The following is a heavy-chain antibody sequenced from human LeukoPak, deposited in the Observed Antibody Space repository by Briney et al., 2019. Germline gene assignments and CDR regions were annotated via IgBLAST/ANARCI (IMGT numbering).Heavy chain of an antibody. Sequence: PGGSLRLSCAVSGFTVRDNSLNWVRQTPGKGLECVSVLYSGGAAYYADSVKGRFTISRDTSKNTLSLQMNSLRVEDTALYYCARGTFSPQGSYFGHWGQGILVTVSS. CDR2: LYSGGAA. D-gene: IGHD1-26*01. CDR3: ARGTFSPQGSYFGH. V-gene: IGHV3-53*01. J-gene: IGHJ4*02. CDR1: GFTVRDNS.